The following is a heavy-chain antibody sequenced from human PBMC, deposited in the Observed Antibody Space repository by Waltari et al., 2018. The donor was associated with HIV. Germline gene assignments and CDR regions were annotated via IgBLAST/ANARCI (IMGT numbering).Heavy chain of an antibody. CDR1: GLPVSIFA. D-gene: IGHD6-6*01. CDR2: FWSDGVEI. V-gene: IGHV3-33*01. J-gene: IGHJ4*02. CDR3: ARGYSSSRWIPLYH. Sequence: QVQLVESGGGVVQPGPSLTLSCAVSGLPVSIFALHWVRQSPGKGLEWLAVFWSDGVEISYADSVKGRFTISKDSSQKTLYLHLTSLRAEDTALYYCARGYSSSRWIPLYHWGRGTLVTVSS.